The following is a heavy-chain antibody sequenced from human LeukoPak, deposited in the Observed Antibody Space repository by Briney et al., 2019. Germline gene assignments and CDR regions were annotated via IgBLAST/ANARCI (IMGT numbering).Heavy chain of an antibody. CDR2: INSDGSNT. J-gene: IGHJ4*02. CDR3: IRDSSSSFDY. V-gene: IGHV3-74*01. CDR1: GYTFTTYW. D-gene: IGHD6-13*01. Sequence: GGSLRLSCAASGYTFTTYWIHWVRHAPGKGLVWVSLINSDGSNTDYADSVKGRFTISRDNAKNMVYLQMNSLRAEDTAVYYCIRDSSSSFDYWGQGTLVTVSS.